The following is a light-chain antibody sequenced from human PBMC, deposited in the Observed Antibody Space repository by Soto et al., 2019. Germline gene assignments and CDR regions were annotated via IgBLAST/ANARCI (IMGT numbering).Light chain of an antibody. CDR2: GAS. CDR3: QQCISWPPLT. J-gene: IGKJ4*01. CDR1: QGVNNN. Sequence: EIVMTQSPATLSVSPGERATLSCRASQGVNNNLAWYQQKPGQAPRLLIYGASTRATGIPARFSGSGSGTEFTLTITNLPSEVSAIYYCQQCISWPPLTFGGGTKVEIK. V-gene: IGKV3-15*01.